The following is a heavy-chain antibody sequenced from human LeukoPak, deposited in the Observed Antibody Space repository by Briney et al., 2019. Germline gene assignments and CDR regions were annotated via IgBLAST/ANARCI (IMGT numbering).Heavy chain of an antibody. Sequence: KPSETLSLTCTVSGGSVSSGDYYWTWIRQAPGKGLEWIGYIYYSGSTNYNPSLKSRVTISVDTSKNQFSLNLSSVTAADTAVYYCARWGGSPLDNWFDPWGQGTLVTVSS. CDR2: IYYSGST. CDR3: ARWGGSPLDNWFDP. V-gene: IGHV4-61*08. CDR1: GGSVSSGDYY. J-gene: IGHJ5*02. D-gene: IGHD1-26*01.